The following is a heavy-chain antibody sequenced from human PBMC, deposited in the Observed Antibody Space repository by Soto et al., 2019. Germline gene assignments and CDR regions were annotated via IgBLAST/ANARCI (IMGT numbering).Heavy chain of an antibody. V-gene: IGHV1-69*06. J-gene: IGHJ6*01. CDR3: ARLIVGVPAAQAKECFYYYYGMEV. CDR2: ISPICGTA. D-gene: IGHD2-2*01. CDR1: GGTFISYA. Sequence: QVQLVQSGAEVKKPGSSVKVACTASGGTFISYAISWVLQAPGQGLEWMGGISPICGTANYAQQFQGRVTITADKSTSTASMELSRLSSEDTDVSYCARLIVGVPAAQAKECFYYYYGMEVGGRGTKVSVSS.